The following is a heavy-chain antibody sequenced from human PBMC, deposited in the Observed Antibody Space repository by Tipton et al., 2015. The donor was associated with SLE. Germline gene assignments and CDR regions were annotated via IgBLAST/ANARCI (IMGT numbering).Heavy chain of an antibody. J-gene: IGHJ4*02. CDR3: VRDAGDCSSGIPCYDHDY. D-gene: IGHD2-2*01. CDR2: ISGISNII. V-gene: IGHV3-48*02. Sequence: VQLVQSGGGLVQPGGSLRLSCAASGFSFSSHSMNWVRQAPGKGLEWLSYISGISNIIYYADSVRGRFTISRDNAKNSLYLQMNGLRDEDTALYYCVRDAGDCSSGIPCYDHDYWGQGTLVTVSS. CDR1: GFSFSSHS.